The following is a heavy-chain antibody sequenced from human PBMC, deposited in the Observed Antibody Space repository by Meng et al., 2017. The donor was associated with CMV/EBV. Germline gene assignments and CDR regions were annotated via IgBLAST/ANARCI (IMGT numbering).Heavy chain of an antibody. CDR1: GGSFSGYY. D-gene: IGHD2-2*01. V-gene: IGHV4-34*01. CDR2: INHSGST. J-gene: IGHJ6*02. Sequence: SETLSLTCAVYGGSFSGYYWSWIRQPPGKGLEWIGEINHSGSTNYNPSLKSRVTISVDTSKNQFSLKLSSVTAADTAVYYCARASVNIGYCSSTSCYLYYYCGMDVWGQGTTVTVSS. CDR3: ARASVNIGYCSSTSCYLYYYCGMDV.